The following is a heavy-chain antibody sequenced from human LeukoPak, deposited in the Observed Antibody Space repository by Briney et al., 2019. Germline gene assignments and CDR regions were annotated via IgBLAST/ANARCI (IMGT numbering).Heavy chain of an antibody. CDR1: GFSLSDHY. V-gene: IGHV3-11*01. J-gene: IGHJ4*02. Sequence: VGALRLSRTASGFSLSDHYMTWMRPAPAKGLEWMSYIESRRRSTDYTDSVKRRFIISRNNAMNSLFLQMSSRRVDDTAVYYCTRDLDYGYPDWGQGTLVTVSS. CDR3: TRDLDYGYPD. D-gene: IGHD5-18*01. CDR2: IESRRRST.